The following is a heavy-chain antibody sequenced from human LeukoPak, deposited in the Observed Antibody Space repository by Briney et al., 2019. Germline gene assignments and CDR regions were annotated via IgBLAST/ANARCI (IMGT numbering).Heavy chain of an antibody. D-gene: IGHD6-13*01. V-gene: IGHV4-4*07. Sequence: SETLSLTCTVSGCSVSGYNLSWIRQPPGKGLEWISRIYTSSSTNYNPSLESRVSMSVDTSKNQFSLKLSSVTAADTAVYYCARDRGGSSPYYFDYWGQGTLVTVSS. J-gene: IGHJ4*02. CDR2: IYTSSST. CDR3: ARDRGGSSPYYFDY. CDR1: GCSVSGYN.